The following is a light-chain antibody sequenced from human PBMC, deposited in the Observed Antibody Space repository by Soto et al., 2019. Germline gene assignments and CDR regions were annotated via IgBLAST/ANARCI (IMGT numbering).Light chain of an antibody. CDR3: QQRSKRPGK. J-gene: IGKJ2*01. CDR2: DAS. CDR1: QSVSSY. Sequence: PVIPFWSPGEIATLSRRASQSVSSYLAWHQQKPGQAPRLLIYDASNRATGIPARFSGSGSGTDFTLTICSLEPEDFAVYYCQQRSKRPGKFGHGAKVEIK. V-gene: IGKV3-11*01.